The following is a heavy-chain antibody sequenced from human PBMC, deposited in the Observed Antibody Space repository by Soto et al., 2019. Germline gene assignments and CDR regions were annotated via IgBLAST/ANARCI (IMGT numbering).Heavy chain of an antibody. Sequence: QVQLQQWGAGLLKPSETLSLTCAVYGGSFSGYYWNWIRQPPGKGLEWIGEINPSGSTNYNPSLKSRVTISVDTSKKQFSLKVSSVTAADTAIYYCATDVFNYWGQGTLDTVSS. J-gene: IGHJ4*02. CDR3: ATDVFNY. CDR2: INPSGST. CDR1: GGSFSGYY. V-gene: IGHV4-34*01.